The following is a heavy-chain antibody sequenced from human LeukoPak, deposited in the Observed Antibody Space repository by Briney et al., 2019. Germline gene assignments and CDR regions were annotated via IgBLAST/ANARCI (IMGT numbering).Heavy chain of an antibody. Sequence: GGSLRLSCAASGFTFSSYSMNWVRQAPGKGLEWVSSISSSSSYIYYADSVKGRFTISRDNAKNSLYLQTNSLRAEDTAVYYCARDGISIMITFGGVTRHDAFDIWGQGTMVTVSS. V-gene: IGHV3-21*01. CDR3: ARDGISIMITFGGVTRHDAFDI. J-gene: IGHJ3*02. CDR1: GFTFSSYS. D-gene: IGHD3-16*01. CDR2: ISSSSSYI.